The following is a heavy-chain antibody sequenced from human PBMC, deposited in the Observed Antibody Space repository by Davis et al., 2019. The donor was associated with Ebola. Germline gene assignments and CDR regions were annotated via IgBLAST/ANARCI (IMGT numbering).Heavy chain of an antibody. V-gene: IGHV4-30-4*01. CDR1: GGSVSSDDYY. Sequence: PSETLSLTCTVSGGSVSSDDYYWSWIRQPPGKGLEWIGYIHYSRGAYYNPSLKSRLSISIDTSQNQFSLKLNSMTAADTAIYYCARGIYYYDTHGEGDVIDNCGQGTLVTVSS. CDR2: IHYSRGA. J-gene: IGHJ4*02. D-gene: IGHD3-22*01. CDR3: ARGIYYYDTHGEGDVIDN.